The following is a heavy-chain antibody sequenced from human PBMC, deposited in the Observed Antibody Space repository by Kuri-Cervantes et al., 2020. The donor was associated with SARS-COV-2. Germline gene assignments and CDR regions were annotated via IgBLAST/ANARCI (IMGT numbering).Heavy chain of an antibody. V-gene: IGHV3-23*01. CDR2: ISGSGGAT. D-gene: IGHD3-22*01. Sequence: LSLTCAASGFTFSSHAMIWVRQAPGKGLEWVSSISGSGGATYYADSAKGRFTISRDNSKNTLYLQMNSLRAEDTAVYYCAKDHQYYYDSSGYYYFGYWGQGTLVTVSS. CDR1: GFTFSSHA. J-gene: IGHJ4*02. CDR3: AKDHQYYYDSSGYYYFGY.